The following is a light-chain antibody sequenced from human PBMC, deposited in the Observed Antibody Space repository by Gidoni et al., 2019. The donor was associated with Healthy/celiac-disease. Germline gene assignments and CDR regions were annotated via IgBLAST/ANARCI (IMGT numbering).Light chain of an antibody. CDR1: SSNIGNNA. Sequence: QSVLTQPPSVSEAPRQRVTISCSGSSSNIGNNAVNWYQQPPGKAPKLLIYYDDLLPSGVSDRFSGSKSGTSASLTISGLQSEDEADYYCAAWDDSQNGPVFGGGTKLTVL. J-gene: IGLJ2*01. CDR3: AAWDDSQNGPV. V-gene: IGLV1-36*01. CDR2: YDD.